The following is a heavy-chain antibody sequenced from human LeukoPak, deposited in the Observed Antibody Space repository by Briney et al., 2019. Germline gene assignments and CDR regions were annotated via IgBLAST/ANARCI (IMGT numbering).Heavy chain of an antibody. V-gene: IGHV1-2*07. CDR3: ARAQSITGYSLGWYHGILHDP. D-gene: IGHD6-19*01. J-gene: IGHJ5*02. CDR1: GYTFTDYY. Sequence: ASVTVSCMASGYTFTDYYIHWVRQAPGQGFEWIGGINPYIGGTNYSRKCQGKVTMTKDPSISTAYNAQSRLTSDNTAVYYCARAQSITGYSLGWYHGILHDPWGQGNLVTVSS. CDR2: INPYIGGT.